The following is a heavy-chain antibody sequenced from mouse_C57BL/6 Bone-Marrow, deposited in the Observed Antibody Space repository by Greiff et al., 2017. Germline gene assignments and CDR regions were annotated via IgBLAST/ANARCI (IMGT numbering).Heavy chain of an antibody. CDR3: TRQSIY. J-gene: IGHJ4*01. Sequence: QVHVKQSGAELVRPGASVTLSCKASGYTFTDYEMHWVKQTPVHGLEWIGAIDPETGGTAYNQKFKGKAILTADKSSSTAYMELRSLTSEDSAVYYCTRQSIYWGQGTSVTVSS. V-gene: IGHV1-15*01. CDR2: IDPETGGT. D-gene: IGHD2-3*01. CDR1: GYTFTDYE.